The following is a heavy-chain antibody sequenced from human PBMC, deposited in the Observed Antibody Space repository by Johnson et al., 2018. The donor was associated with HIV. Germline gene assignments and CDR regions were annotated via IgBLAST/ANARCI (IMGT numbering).Heavy chain of an antibody. D-gene: IGHD1-26*01. CDR2: ICWDSGSI. CDR1: GFTFADYA. J-gene: IGHJ3*02. Sequence: VQLVESGGGVVRPGGSLRLSCAASGFTFADYAMHWVRQAPGKGLEWVSGICWDSGSICSADSVKGRFTISSDNAKNSLYLQMNSLRAEVTAVYYCAKSRGELDDAFDIRGQGTMVTVSS. CDR3: AKSRGELDDAFDI. V-gene: IGHV3-9*01.